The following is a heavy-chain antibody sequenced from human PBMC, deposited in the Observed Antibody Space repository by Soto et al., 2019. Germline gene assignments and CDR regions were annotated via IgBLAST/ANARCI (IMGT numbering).Heavy chain of an antibody. CDR3: AIEGGDRVDY. CDR1: GGSISSTTSY. CDR2: IYYTGNT. V-gene: IGHV4-31*03. J-gene: IGHJ4*02. Sequence: QVQLQESGPGLVKPSQTLSLTCTVSGGSISSTTSYWSWIRQHPGEGLEWIGYIYYTGNTYYNQSLKSRVTISVDTSENQFSLKLTSVNVADTAVYYRAIEGGDRVDYWRQVTLVTVSS. D-gene: IGHD3-16*01.